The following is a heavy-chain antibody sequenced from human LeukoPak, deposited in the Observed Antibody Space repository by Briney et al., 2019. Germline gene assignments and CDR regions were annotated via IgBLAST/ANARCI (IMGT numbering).Heavy chain of an antibody. D-gene: IGHD3-22*01. Sequence: GESLRISCKGSGYSFTSYWISWVRQMPGKGLEWMGRIDPIDSYTNYSPSFQGHVTMSADKSISTAYLQWSSLKASDTAVYYCARLIKFYDSSGYYLRSPVDYWGQGTLVTVSS. CDR2: IDPIDSYT. CDR3: ARLIKFYDSSGYYLRSPVDY. J-gene: IGHJ4*02. CDR1: GYSFTSYW. V-gene: IGHV5-10-1*01.